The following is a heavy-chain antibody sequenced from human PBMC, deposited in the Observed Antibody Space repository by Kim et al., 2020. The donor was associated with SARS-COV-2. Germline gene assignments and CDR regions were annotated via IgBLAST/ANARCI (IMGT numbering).Heavy chain of an antibody. CDR2: IIPIFGTA. CDR1: GGTFSSYA. D-gene: IGHD6-19*01. CDR3: ASRPERIAVAADYYYYGMDV. V-gene: IGHV1-69*13. J-gene: IGHJ6*02. Sequence: SVKVSCKASGGTFSSYAISWVRQAPGQGLEWMGGIIPIFGTANYAQKFQGRVTITADESTSTAYMELSSLRSEDTAVYYCASRPERIAVAADYYYYGMDVWGQGTTVTVSS.